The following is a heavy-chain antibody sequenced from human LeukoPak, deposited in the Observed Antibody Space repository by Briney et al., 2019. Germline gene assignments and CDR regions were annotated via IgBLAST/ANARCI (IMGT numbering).Heavy chain of an antibody. CDR2: ISWDGGRT. Sequence: AGGSLRLSCAASGFTFDDYAMHWVRHAPGKGLEWVSLISWDGGRTYYADSAKGRFTISRDNSKNSLYLQMNSLRAEDTALYYCAKDIGSGSYYHFDYWGQGTLVTVSS. V-gene: IGHV3-43D*03. CDR1: GFTFDDYA. D-gene: IGHD1-26*01. CDR3: AKDIGSGSYYHFDY. J-gene: IGHJ4*02.